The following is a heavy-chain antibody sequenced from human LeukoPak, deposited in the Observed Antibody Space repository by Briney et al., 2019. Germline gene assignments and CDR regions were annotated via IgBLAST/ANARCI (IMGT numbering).Heavy chain of an antibody. Sequence: ASVKVSCKASGGTFSSYAISWVRQAPGQGLEWMGGIIPIFGTANYAQKFQGRVTITTDESTSTAYMELSSLRSEDTAVYYCAREYYDILTGYYGSEFDPWGQGTLVTVSS. V-gene: IGHV1-69*05. D-gene: IGHD3-9*01. CDR1: GGTFSSYA. J-gene: IGHJ5*02. CDR3: AREYYDILTGYYGSEFDP. CDR2: IIPIFGTA.